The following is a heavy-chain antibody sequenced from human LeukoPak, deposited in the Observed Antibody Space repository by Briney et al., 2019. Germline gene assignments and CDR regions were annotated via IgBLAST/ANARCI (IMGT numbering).Heavy chain of an antibody. Sequence: APVKVSCKASGYTFTSYGISWVRQAPGQGLEWMGWISAYNGNTNYAQKLQGRVTMTTDTSTSTAYMELRSLRSDDTAVYYCARALMITFGGVIVNGPYYFDYWGQGTLVTVSS. CDR2: ISAYNGNT. D-gene: IGHD3-16*02. J-gene: IGHJ4*02. V-gene: IGHV1-18*04. CDR1: GYTFTSYG. CDR3: ARALMITFGGVIVNGPYYFDY.